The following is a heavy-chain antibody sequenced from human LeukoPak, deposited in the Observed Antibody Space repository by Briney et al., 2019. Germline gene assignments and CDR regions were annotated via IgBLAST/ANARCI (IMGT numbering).Heavy chain of an antibody. J-gene: IGHJ1*01. D-gene: IGHD3-3*01. CDR3: AKDLLASCRSVYFQH. Sequence: GGSLRLSCAASGFTFSNYAMTWVRQAPGKGLEWVSAISDSGVSTYADSVKGRFTISRDNSKNTLYLQMNSLRAEDTAVYYCAKDLLASCRSVYFQHWGQGTLVTVSS. CDR2: ISDSGVST. V-gene: IGHV3-23*01. CDR1: GFTFSNYA.